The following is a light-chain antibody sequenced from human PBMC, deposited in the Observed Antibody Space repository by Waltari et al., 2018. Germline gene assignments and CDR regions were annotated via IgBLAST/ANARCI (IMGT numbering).Light chain of an antibody. Sequence: QSVLTQPPSVSGAPGQRVTISCTGSSSNIGAGYDVHWYQQFPGTAPKLLIFVNTIRPSGVPDRFSGSKSGTSASLAITGLQAEDEADYYCQSYDSSLSGHVVFGGGTKLTVL. J-gene: IGLJ2*01. CDR1: SSNIGAGYD. CDR3: QSYDSSLSGHVV. CDR2: VNT. V-gene: IGLV1-40*01.